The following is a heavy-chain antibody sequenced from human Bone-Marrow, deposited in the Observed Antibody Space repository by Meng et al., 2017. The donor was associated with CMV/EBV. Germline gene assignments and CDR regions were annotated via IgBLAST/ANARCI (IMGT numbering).Heavy chain of an antibody. D-gene: IGHD2-2*01. CDR2: IYSGGST. CDR1: GFTFSNYA. CDR3: ARGGYCSSTSCPYYYYYYGMDV. Sequence: GESLKISCAASGFTFSNYAMNWVRQAPGKGLEWVSVIYSGGSTYYADSVKGRFTISRDNAKNSLYLQMNSLRAEDTAVYYCARGGYCSSTSCPYYYYYYGMDVWGQGTTVTVSS. J-gene: IGHJ6*02. V-gene: IGHV3-66*01.